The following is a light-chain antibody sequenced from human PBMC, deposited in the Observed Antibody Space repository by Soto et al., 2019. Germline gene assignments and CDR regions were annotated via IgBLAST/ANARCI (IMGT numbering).Light chain of an antibody. CDR2: DAS. V-gene: IGKV3-11*01. J-gene: IGKJ5*01. CDR3: QQRSNWPPAVT. Sequence: EIVLTQSPGTLSLSPGERATLSCRASQSVSNNYLAWYQQKPGQAPRLLIYDASNRATGIPARFSGSGSGTDFTLTISSLEPEDFAVYYCQQRSNWPPAVTFCQGTRLEIK. CDR1: QSVSNNY.